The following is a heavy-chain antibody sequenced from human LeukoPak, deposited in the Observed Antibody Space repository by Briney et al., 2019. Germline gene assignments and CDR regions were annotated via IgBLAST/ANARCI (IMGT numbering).Heavy chain of an antibody. V-gene: IGHV1-8*01. J-gene: IGHJ4*02. CDR2: MNPNSGNT. CDR1: GYTLTSYD. CDR3: ARTYPRGYCSGGSCSATFDY. Sequence: ASVKVSCKASGYTLTSYDINWVRQATGQGLEWMGWMNPNSGNTGYAQKFQGRVTMTRNTSISTAYMELSSLRSEDTAVYYCARTYPRGYCSGGSCSATFDYWGQGTLVTVSS. D-gene: IGHD2-15*01.